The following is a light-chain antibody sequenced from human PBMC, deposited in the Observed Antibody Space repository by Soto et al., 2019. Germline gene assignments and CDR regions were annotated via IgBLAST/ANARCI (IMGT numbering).Light chain of an antibody. J-gene: IGLJ2*01. CDR3: RSYTSSTTLV. Sequence: QSALTQPASVSGSPGQSITISCTGTSSDVGAYNYVSWYQQHPGKAPKLMIYEVSNRPSGVSHRFSGSKSGNTASLTISGLQAEDEADYYCRSYTSSTTLVFGGGTKLTVL. V-gene: IGLV2-14*01. CDR2: EVS. CDR1: SSDVGAYNY.